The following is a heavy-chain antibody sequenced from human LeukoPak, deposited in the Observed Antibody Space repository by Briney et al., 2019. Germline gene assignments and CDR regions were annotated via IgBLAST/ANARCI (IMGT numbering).Heavy chain of an antibody. Sequence: PGGSLRLSCAASGFTFSSYSMNRVRQAPGKGLEWVSSISSSSSYIYYTDSVKGRFTISRDNAKNSLYLQMNSLRAEDTAVYYCARGTPYSSSWYGDYWGQGTLVTVSS. D-gene: IGHD6-13*01. V-gene: IGHV3-21*01. CDR1: GFTFSSYS. CDR2: ISSSSSYI. CDR3: ARGTPYSSSWYGDY. J-gene: IGHJ4*02.